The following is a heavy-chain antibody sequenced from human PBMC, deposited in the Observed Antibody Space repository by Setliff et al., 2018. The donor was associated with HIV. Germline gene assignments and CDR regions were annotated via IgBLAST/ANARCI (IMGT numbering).Heavy chain of an antibody. CDR3: ARQAWHSGRNGYFVDY. CDR2: IYQTGSI. CDR1: AYSITNGYY. D-gene: IGHD2-15*01. V-gene: IGHV4-38-2*02. Sequence: KPSETLSLTCSVSAYSITNGYYWGWFRQSPGKGLEWIATIYQTGSIYYNPSLQTRVTLLLDMSKNQFSLKLSSVTAADTAVYYCARQAWHSGRNGYFVDYWGQGTLVTVSS. J-gene: IGHJ4*02.